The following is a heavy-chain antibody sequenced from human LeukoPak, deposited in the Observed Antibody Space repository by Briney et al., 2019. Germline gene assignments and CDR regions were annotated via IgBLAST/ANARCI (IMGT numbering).Heavy chain of an antibody. D-gene: IGHD4-23*01. CDR1: GGTFSSYA. J-gene: IGHJ6*02. V-gene: IGHV1-69*01. CDR3: ARGSYGGNSADYYYYGMDV. CDR2: IIPIFGTA. Sequence: ASVKVSCKASGGTFSSYAISWVRQAPGQGLEWMGGIIPIFGTANYAQKFQGRVTITADESTSTACMELSSLRSEDTAVYYCARGSYGGNSADYYYYGMDVWGQGTTVTVSS.